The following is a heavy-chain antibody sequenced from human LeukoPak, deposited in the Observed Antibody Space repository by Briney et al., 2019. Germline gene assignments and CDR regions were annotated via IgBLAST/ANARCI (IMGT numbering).Heavy chain of an antibody. V-gene: IGHV3-7*01. D-gene: IGHD3-10*01. CDR1: GFTFSSYW. Sequence: GGSLRLSCAASGFTFSSYWMSWVRQAPGKGLEWVANINQDGGEKYYADSVKGRITISRDNSKNTLYLQMNSLRAEDTAVYYCAKSLRSHVVRGVFDYWGQGTLVTVSS. CDR3: AKSLRSHVVRGVFDY. CDR2: INQDGGEK. J-gene: IGHJ4*02.